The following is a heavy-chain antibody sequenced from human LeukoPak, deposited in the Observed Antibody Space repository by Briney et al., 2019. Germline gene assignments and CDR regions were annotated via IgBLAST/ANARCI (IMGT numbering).Heavy chain of an antibody. J-gene: IGHJ6*03. D-gene: IGHD2-15*01. CDR2: ISSSSSYI. CDR3: ARVLRYCSGGNCYSGGLGYMDV. CDR1: GFSFSNYN. Sequence: GGSLRLSCAASGFSFSNYNMNWVRQAPGKGLEWVSSISSSSSYIYYADSVKGRFTISRDNAKNSLFLQMNSLRAEDTAVYYCARVLRYCSGGNCYSGGLGYMDVWGKGTTVTISS. V-gene: IGHV3-21*04.